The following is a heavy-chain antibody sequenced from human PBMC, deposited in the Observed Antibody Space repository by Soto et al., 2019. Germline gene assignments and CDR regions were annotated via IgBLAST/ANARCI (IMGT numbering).Heavy chain of an antibody. CDR3: AKDAGNEESLFDY. CDR2: LNHDGRNT. V-gene: IGHV3-23*01. Sequence: WSLRLSFEASGFTFNDFGMSWVRQTPGKGLEWVSTLNHDGRNTHYAASVEGRFTISRDNSKNTLYLQMGSLRAQDTAIYYCAKDAGNEESLFDYWGRGTLVTVSS. J-gene: IGHJ4*02. CDR1: GFTFNDFG.